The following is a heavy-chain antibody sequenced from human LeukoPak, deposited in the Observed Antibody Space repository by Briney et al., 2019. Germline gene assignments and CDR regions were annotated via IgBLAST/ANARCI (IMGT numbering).Heavy chain of an antibody. D-gene: IGHD2-15*01. Sequence: GGSLRLSCVASGFTFSRFEMNWVRQAPGKGLEWMAVISYDGSNKYYADSVKGRFTISRDTSKNTLYLQMNSLRAEDTAVYYCARSSGGSWDYWGQGALVTVSS. CDR1: GFTFSRFE. CDR3: ARSSGGSWDY. V-gene: IGHV3-30*04. J-gene: IGHJ4*02. CDR2: ISYDGSNK.